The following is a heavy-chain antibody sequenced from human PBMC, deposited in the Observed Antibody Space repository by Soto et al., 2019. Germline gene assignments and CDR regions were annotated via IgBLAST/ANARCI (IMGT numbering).Heavy chain of an antibody. J-gene: IGHJ4*02. D-gene: IGHD3-3*01. CDR3: AGCYDFWSGYYD. CDR2: IYYSGST. CDR1: GGSISSYY. V-gene: IGHV4-59*01. Sequence: TSETLALTCTVSGGSISSYYWNLIRQPPGKGLEWLGYIYYSGSTNYNPSLKSRLTISVDTSKNQFSLKLSSVTAADTAVYYCAGCYDFWSGYYDWGQGTLVTVSS.